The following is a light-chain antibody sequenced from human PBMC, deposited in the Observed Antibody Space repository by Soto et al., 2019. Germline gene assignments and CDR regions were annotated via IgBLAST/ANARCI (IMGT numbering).Light chain of an antibody. Sequence: VLTQSPGTLSLSPGESATLSCRGSQSVSSSYLAWYQQKPGQAPRLLIYAASSRATGIQDRFSGSGSGTDSTLTISRLEPEDFAVYYCKQYGSSGTFGQGTKVDIK. CDR1: QSVSSSY. J-gene: IGKJ1*01. V-gene: IGKV3-20*01. CDR2: AAS. CDR3: KQYGSSGT.